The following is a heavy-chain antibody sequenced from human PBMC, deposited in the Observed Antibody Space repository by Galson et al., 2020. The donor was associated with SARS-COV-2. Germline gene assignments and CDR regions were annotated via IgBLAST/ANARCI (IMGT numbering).Heavy chain of an antibody. J-gene: IGHJ6*02. CDR3: AREELRGRRQNTHGKYYYYYYGMDV. D-gene: IGHD3-10*01. CDR2: IYYSGST. V-gene: IGHV4-31*03. CDR1: GGSISSGGYY. Sequence: SETLSLTCTVSGGSISSGGYYWSWIRQHPGKGLEWIGYIYYSGSTYYNPSLKSRVTISVDTSKNQFSLKLSSVTAADTAVYYCAREELRGRRQNTHGKYYYYYYGMDVWGQGTTVTVSS.